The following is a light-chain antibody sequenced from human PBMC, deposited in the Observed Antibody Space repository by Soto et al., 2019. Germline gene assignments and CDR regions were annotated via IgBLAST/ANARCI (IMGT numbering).Light chain of an antibody. J-gene: IGKJ4*01. CDR1: QGIAKY. CDR2: HAS. Sequence: DTQMTQSPSSLSASIGDRVTITCQASQGIAKYLHWYQQKPGKAPKLLIYHASNLQTGVPSRFNGSGSGTHFTLIISSLQPDDIATYFCQQSDNLPLTFGGGTKVEIK. V-gene: IGKV1-33*01. CDR3: QQSDNLPLT.